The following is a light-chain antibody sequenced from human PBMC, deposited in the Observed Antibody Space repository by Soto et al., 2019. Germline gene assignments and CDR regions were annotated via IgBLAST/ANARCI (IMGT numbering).Light chain of an antibody. CDR3: QQYSTYPIT. V-gene: IGKV1-8*01. J-gene: IGKJ5*01. CDR2: GAS. CDR1: QGINRA. Sequence: AIRMTQSPSSFSASTGDRVTITCRASQGINRALAWYQQKPGKAPELLIYGASTLQSGVPSRFSGSGSGTDFTLTITRLQSEDVATYYCQQYSTYPITFGQGTRLEIK.